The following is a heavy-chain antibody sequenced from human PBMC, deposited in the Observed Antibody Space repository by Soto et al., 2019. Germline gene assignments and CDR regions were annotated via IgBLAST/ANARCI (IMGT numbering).Heavy chain of an antibody. J-gene: IGHJ4*02. CDR2: IYYSGFT. Sequence: QVQLQESGPGLVKPSQTLSLTCTVSGGSISSGDYYWSWIRQPPGKGLEWIGYIYYSGFTYYNPSLNSRLTMSVDTFKNQFSLKLSSVIAADTAVYYCARSDNYVPFDHWGQGTLVTVSS. CDR3: ARSDNYVPFDH. CDR1: GGSISSGDYY. D-gene: IGHD4-4*01. V-gene: IGHV4-30-4*01.